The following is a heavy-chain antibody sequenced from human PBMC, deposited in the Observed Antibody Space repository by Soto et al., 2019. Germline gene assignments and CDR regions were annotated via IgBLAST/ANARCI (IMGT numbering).Heavy chain of an antibody. V-gene: IGHV4-59*08. J-gene: IGHJ5*02. CDR1: GGSISSYY. CDR2: IYYSGST. CDR3: ASPKIAFYNWFDP. Sequence: PSETLSLTCTVSGGSISSYYWSWIRQPPGKGLEWIGYIYYSGSTNYSPSLKSRVTISVDTSKNQFSLKLSSVTAADTAVYYCASPKIAFYNWFDPWGQGTLVTVSS. D-gene: IGHD3-3*02.